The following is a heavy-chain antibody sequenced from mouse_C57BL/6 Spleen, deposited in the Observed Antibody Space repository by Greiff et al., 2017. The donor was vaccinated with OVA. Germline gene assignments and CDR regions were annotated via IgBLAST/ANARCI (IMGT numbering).Heavy chain of an antibody. D-gene: IGHD2-4*01. CDR1: GFTFSSYG. J-gene: IGHJ2*01. Sequence: EVKVVESGGDLVKPGGSLKLSCAASGFTFSSYGMSWVRQTPDKRLEWVATISSGGSYTYYPDSVKGRFTISRDNAKNTLYLQMSSLKSEDTAMYYCAREGLRRGDYFDYWGQGTTLTVSS. CDR3: AREGLRRGDYFDY. CDR2: ISSGGSYT. V-gene: IGHV5-6*01.